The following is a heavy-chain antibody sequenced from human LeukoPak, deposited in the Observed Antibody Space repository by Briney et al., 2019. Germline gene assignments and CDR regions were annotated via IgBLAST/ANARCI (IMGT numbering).Heavy chain of an antibody. D-gene: IGHD3-22*01. V-gene: IGHV3-23*01. CDR1: GLSFSGYS. Sequence: GGSLRLSCAVSGLSFSGYSMSWVRQAPGKGLEWVSSISGSGGTIDYADSVKGRFTISRDNSKNTLYLQMNSLRADDTAVYYCAVSMIAFDFWGQGTLVTVSS. CDR3: AVSMIAFDF. J-gene: IGHJ4*02. CDR2: ISGSGGTI.